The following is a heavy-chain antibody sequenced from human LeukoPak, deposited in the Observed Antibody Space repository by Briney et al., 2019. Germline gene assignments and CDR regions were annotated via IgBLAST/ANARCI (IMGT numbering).Heavy chain of an antibody. D-gene: IGHD5-24*01. V-gene: IGHV3-30*03. CDR3: AREATDGYNGGYFDY. J-gene: IGHJ4*02. CDR1: GFTFSNYG. CDR2: ISYDGSNK. Sequence: GGSLRLSCAGSGFTFSNYGMHWVRQAPGKGLEWVARISYDGSNKYYADSVKGRFTISRDNSKNTLYLQMNSLRAEDTAVYYCAREATDGYNGGYFDYWGQGTLVTVSS.